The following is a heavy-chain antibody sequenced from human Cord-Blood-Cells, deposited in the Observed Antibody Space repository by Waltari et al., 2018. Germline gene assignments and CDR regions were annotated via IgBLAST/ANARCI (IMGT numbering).Heavy chain of an antibody. J-gene: IGHJ4*02. CDR3: ARDPITIFGVDDFDY. V-gene: IGHV3-21*01. CDR1: GFTFSSYS. CDR2: ISSSSSYI. D-gene: IGHD3-3*01. Sequence: EVQLVESGGGLVKPGGSLRLSCAASGFTFSSYSMNWVRQAPGKGLEWGSSISSSSSYIYYADSVKGRFTISRDNAKNSLYLQMNSLRAEDTAVYYCARDPITIFGVDDFDYWGQGTLVTVSS.